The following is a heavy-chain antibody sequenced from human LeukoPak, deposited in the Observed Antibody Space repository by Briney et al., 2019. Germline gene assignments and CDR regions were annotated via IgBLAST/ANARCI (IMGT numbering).Heavy chain of an antibody. CDR2: IYPGDSDT. J-gene: IGHJ4*02. CDR3: ARIHIDPYFDY. V-gene: IGHV5-51*01. Sequence: GESLEISCKGSGYSFTNYWIGWVRQMPGKDLEWMGIIYPGDSDTRYSPSFQDQVTISADKSISTAYLQWSSLKASDTAMYYCARIHIDPYFDYWGQGTLVTVSS. CDR1: GYSFTNYW. D-gene: IGHD3-9*01.